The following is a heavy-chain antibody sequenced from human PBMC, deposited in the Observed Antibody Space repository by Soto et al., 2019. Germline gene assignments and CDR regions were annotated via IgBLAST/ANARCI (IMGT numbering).Heavy chain of an antibody. CDR3: ARALTLLSATDV. Sequence: GGSLRLSCAASGFTFNSYGMHWVRQAPGKGLEWVAVIRYDGSNKYYADSMKGRITISRDNSENTVYLQMSSLRAEDTAVYYCARALTLLSATDVWGQGTTVTVSS. CDR2: IRYDGSNK. J-gene: IGHJ6*02. D-gene: IGHD7-27*01. V-gene: IGHV3-33*01. CDR1: GFTFNSYG.